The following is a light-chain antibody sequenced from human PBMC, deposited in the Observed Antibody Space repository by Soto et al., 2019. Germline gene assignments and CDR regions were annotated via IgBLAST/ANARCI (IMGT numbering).Light chain of an antibody. V-gene: IGKV3-20*01. CDR2: GAS. CDR3: QQYGSSPWT. Sequence: EIVLTQSPGTLSLSPGERATLSCRASQSVYSSYLAWYQHKPGQAPRLLIYGASSRATGIPDRFSGSGSGTDFTLTISRLEPEDFAVYYCQQYGSSPWTFCQGTKVEIK. J-gene: IGKJ1*01. CDR1: QSVYSSY.